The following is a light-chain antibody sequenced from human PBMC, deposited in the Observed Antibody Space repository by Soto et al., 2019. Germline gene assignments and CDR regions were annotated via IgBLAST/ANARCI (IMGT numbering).Light chain of an antibody. CDR2: DAS. CDR1: QSVSSY. CDR3: QQRSNWPPGPT. J-gene: IGKJ3*01. V-gene: IGKV3-11*01. Sequence: EIVLTQSPATLSLSPGERATLSCRASQSVSSYLAWYQQKPGQAPRLLIYDASNRATGIPARFSGSGSGTDFTLTISSLEPENFAVYYCQQRSNWPPGPTLGPGTKVDIK.